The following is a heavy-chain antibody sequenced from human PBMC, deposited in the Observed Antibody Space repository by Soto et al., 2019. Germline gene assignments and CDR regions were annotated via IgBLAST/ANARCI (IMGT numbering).Heavy chain of an antibody. CDR1: GYTFSDYY. V-gene: IGHV1-2*02. Sequence: ASVKVSCKASGYTFSDYYIHWVRQAPGQGLEWMGWINPNSGGTKYAPKFQGGVTMTRDTSITTAYMELSGLRSGDTAVYYCAREPATAKPEGVDFWGQGTRVTVSS. CDR2: INPNSGGT. D-gene: IGHD1-1*01. CDR3: AREPATAKPEGVDF. J-gene: IGHJ4*02.